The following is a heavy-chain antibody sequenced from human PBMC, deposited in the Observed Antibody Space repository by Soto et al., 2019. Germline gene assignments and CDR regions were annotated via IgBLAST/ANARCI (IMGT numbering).Heavy chain of an antibody. D-gene: IGHD3-22*01. Sequence: SETLSLTCNVSGDSITSDSWSWIRQPPGKGLEWIGSFDYRGSTNYKPSLKSRVTISVDTSKNQFSLKLSSVTAADTAVYYCARGYYYDRSGYYLMNFDYWGQGTLVTVSS. CDR3: ARGYYYDRSGYYLMNFDY. J-gene: IGHJ4*02. CDR1: GDSITSDS. CDR2: FDYRGST. V-gene: IGHV4-59*01.